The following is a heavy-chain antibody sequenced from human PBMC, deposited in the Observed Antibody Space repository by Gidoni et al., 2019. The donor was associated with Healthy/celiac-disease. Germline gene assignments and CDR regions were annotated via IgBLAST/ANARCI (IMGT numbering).Heavy chain of an antibody. CDR2: IYYSGST. Sequence: QVQLQESGPGLVTPSQTLSLTCTVSGGSTSRCGYYWSWIRQHPGKGLEWIGYIYYSGSTYYNPSLKSRVTISVDTSKNQFSLKLSSVTAADTAVYYCARERGNIVGATWGSYFDYWGQGTLVTVSS. V-gene: IGHV4-31*03. D-gene: IGHD1-26*01. J-gene: IGHJ4*02. CDR3: ARERGNIVGATWGSYFDY. CDR1: GGSTSRCGYY.